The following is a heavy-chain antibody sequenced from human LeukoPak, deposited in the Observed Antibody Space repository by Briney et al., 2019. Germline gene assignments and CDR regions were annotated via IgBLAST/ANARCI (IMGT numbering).Heavy chain of an antibody. CDR2: ISYDESNK. Sequence: PGRSLRLSCAAYGFTFRSYAMHWVRQAPGKGLEWVAFISYDESNKDYADSVKGRFTISRDNSENMLYLQMSSLRVEDTAVYYCARDGEGYYYGLGSPYFDYWGQGTLVTVSS. CDR1: GFTFRSYA. V-gene: IGHV3-30*04. CDR3: ARDGEGYYYGLGSPYFDY. D-gene: IGHD3-10*01. J-gene: IGHJ4*02.